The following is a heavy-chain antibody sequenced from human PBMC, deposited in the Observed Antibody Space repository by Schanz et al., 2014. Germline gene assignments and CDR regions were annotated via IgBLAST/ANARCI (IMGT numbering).Heavy chain of an antibody. V-gene: IGHV3-23*01. J-gene: IGHJ4*01. CDR1: GFTFSTYA. CDR2: FIVDSGNT. D-gene: IGHD6-13*01. CDR3: AREQIMAAAGLVDY. Sequence: EVQLLDSGGGLVQPGGSLRLSCAASGFTFSTYAMSWVRQAPGKGLEWVSGFIVDSGNTYYAGSVKGRFSISRDNAKNSLYLQMNSLRAEDTAVYYCAREQIMAAAGLVDYWGHGTLVTVSS.